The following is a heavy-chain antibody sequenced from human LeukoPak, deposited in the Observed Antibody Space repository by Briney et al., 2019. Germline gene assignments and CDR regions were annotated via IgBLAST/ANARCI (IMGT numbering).Heavy chain of an antibody. CDR1: GFTFSDYY. V-gene: IGHV3-11*01. Sequence: GGSLRLSCAVSGFTFSDYYMSWIRQAPGKGLEWVSYISSGGSTISHADSVKGRFTISRDNAENSLYLLMDTLRAEDTAVYYCARVGSTQWLDYWGQGTLVTVSS. J-gene: IGHJ4*02. D-gene: IGHD6-19*01. CDR3: ARVGSTQWLDY. CDR2: ISSGGSTI.